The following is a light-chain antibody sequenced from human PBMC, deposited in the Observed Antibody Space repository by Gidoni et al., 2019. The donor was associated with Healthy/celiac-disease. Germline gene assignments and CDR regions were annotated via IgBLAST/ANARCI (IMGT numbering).Light chain of an antibody. CDR1: QSVSRSY. V-gene: IGKV3D-20*01. Sequence: EIVWTQSPATLSLSPGEIANLACWASQSVSRSYLDWYQQKPGLAPRLLIYDASSRATGIPDRFSGSGSGTDFTLTISRLEPEDFAVYYCQQYGSSPDTFGQGTKLEIK. CDR3: QQYGSSPDT. J-gene: IGKJ2*01. CDR2: DAS.